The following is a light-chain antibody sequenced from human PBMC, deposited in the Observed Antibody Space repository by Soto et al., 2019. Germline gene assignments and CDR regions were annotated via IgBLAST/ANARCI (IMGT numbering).Light chain of an antibody. CDR3: QHYNSYPEA. J-gene: IGKJ1*01. CDR1: QTISTW. V-gene: IGKV1-5*01. CDR2: AAS. Sequence: DIRMTQSPATLSASVGDRVTITCWASQTISTWLVWYQQKPGKAPKLLIYAASTLPSGVPGRFRGSGYGTDLTITISSLQPDDFATYYCQHYNSYPEALGQGTLVDI.